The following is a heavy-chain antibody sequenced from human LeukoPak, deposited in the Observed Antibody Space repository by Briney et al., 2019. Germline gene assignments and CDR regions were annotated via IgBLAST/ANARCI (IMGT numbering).Heavy chain of an antibody. D-gene: IGHD3-16*01. J-gene: IGHJ6*03. Sequence: SETLSFTCTVSGGSISSYYWSWIRQPAGKGLEWIGRIYTSGSTNYNPSLKSRVTMSVDTSKNQFSLKLSSVTAADTAVYYCARDWVGPRGGYYYYYYYMDVWGKGTTVTVSS. CDR1: GGSISSYY. CDR3: ARDWVGPRGGYYYYYYYMDV. CDR2: IYTSGST. V-gene: IGHV4-4*07.